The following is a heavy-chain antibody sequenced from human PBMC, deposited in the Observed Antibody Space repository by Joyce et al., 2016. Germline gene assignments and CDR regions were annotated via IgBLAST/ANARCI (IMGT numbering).Heavy chain of an antibody. J-gene: IGHJ4*02. CDR3: AKDLFIQQQNSYSFDY. CDR1: GFTFSSYG. V-gene: IGHV3-30*18. Sequence: QVQLVESGGGVVQPGKSLRLSCAASGFTFSSYGMHWVRPAPGKGLEWVRVISYDGNNKYYGNSVNGRFTVTRDNSKYTLYLQMNSLRPEDTAVYYCAKDLFIQQQNSYSFDYWGQGTLVTVPS. CDR2: ISYDGNNK. D-gene: IGHD6-13*01.